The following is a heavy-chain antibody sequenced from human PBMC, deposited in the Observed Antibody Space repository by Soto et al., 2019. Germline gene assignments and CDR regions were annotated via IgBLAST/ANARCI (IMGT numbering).Heavy chain of an antibody. Sequence: SETLSLTCTVSGGSISSGGYYWSWIRQHPGKGLEWIGYIYYSGSTYYNPSLKSRVTISVDTSKNQFSLKMSSVTAADTVVYYCASFNRYCSSTSCRDYWGQGTLVTVSS. V-gene: IGHV4-31*03. CDR3: ASFNRYCSSTSCRDY. CDR1: GGSISSGGYY. CDR2: IYYSGST. J-gene: IGHJ4*02. D-gene: IGHD2-2*01.